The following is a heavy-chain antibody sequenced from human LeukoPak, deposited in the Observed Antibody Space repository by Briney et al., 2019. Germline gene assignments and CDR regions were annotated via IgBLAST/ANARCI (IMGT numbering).Heavy chain of an antibody. D-gene: IGHD5-18*01. CDR1: GGSISSGDYY. CDR2: INHSGST. J-gene: IGHJ4*02. V-gene: IGHV4-39*07. Sequence: SETLSLTCTVSGGSISSGDYYWSWIRQPPGKGLEWIGEINHSGSTNYNPSLKSRVTISVDTSKNQFSLKLSSVTAADTAVYYCARGKDSYGFYDYWGQGTLVTVSS. CDR3: ARGKDSYGFYDY.